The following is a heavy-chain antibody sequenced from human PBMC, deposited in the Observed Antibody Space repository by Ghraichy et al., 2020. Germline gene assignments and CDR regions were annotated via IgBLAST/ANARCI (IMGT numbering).Heavy chain of an antibody. CDR3: AKETTVTQPSYYYAMDV. Sequence: GGSLRLSCVASGFTFSSYAMSWVRQAPGKGLEWVSGISGSGGNTYYADSVKGRFTISRDSTKNTLYLQMNSLRAEDTAVYYCAKETTVTQPSYYYAMDVWGQGTTVTVSS. CDR2: ISGSGGNT. CDR1: GFTFSSYA. D-gene: IGHD4-17*01. J-gene: IGHJ6*02. V-gene: IGHV3-23*01.